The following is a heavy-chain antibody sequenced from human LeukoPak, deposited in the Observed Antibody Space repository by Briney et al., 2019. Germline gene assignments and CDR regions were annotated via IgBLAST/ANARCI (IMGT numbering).Heavy chain of an antibody. CDR3: AKALLWFGESWYFDL. CDR1: GFTFSSYG. J-gene: IGHJ2*01. D-gene: IGHD3-10*01. V-gene: IGHV3-30*02. Sequence: GGSLRLSCAASGFTFSSYGMHWVRQAPGKGLEWVAFIRYDGSNKYYADSVKGRFTISRDNSKNTLYLQMNSLRAEDTAVYYCAKALLWFGESWYFDLWGRGTLVTVSS. CDR2: IRYDGSNK.